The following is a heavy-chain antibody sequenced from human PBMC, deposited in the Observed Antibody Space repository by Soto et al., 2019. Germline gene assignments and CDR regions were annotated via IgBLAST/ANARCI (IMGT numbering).Heavy chain of an antibody. J-gene: IGHJ6*02. CDR2: IWYDGSNK. CDR3: AREAHYYDSSGYSGNYYYYGIDV. CDR1: GFTFSSYG. V-gene: IGHV3-33*01. D-gene: IGHD3-22*01. Sequence: QVQLVESGGGVVQPGRSLRLSCAASGFTFSSYGMHWVRQAPGKGLEWVAVIWYDGSNKYYADSVKGRFTISRDNSKNTLYLQMNSLRAEDTAVYYCAREAHYYDSSGYSGNYYYYGIDVWGQGTTVTVSS.